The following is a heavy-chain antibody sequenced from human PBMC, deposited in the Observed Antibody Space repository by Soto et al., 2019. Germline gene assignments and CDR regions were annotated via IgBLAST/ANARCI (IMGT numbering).Heavy chain of an antibody. Sequence: QVQLVESGGGVVQPGQSLRLSCAASGFTVSNYGMHWVRQAPGKGLEWVAVIWKDGNKKYYRDSVKGRFTISRDNSKNTLEPQMSSLRGEDTAVYYCARGQALTDEAFDSWGQGTMVTVSS. J-gene: IGHJ3*02. D-gene: IGHD3-9*01. CDR2: IWKDGNKK. V-gene: IGHV3-33*01. CDR1: GFTVSNYG. CDR3: ARGQALTDEAFDS.